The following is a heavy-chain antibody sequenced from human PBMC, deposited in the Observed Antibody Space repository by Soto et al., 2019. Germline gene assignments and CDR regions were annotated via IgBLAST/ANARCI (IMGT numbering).Heavy chain of an antibody. CDR1: GFTFSSYE. J-gene: IGHJ6*02. CDR3: SKNYYGMDV. CDR2: ISSSGSTI. V-gene: IGHV3-48*03. Sequence: EVQLVESGGGLVQPGGSLRLSCAASGFTFSSYEMNWVRQVPGKGLEWVSYISSSGSTIYYADSVKGRFTISRDNDKNSLYLQMNSLRAEDTAVYYCSKNYYGMDVWGQGTTVTVSS.